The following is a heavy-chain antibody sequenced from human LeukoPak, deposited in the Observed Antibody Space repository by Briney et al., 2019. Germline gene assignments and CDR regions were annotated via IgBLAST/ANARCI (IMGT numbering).Heavy chain of an antibody. D-gene: IGHD5-24*01. CDR3: ARGTDGYNSPFDL. J-gene: IGHJ2*01. CDR1: GYTFTGYY. CDR2: INPNSGGT. Sequence: ASVKVSCKASGYTFTGYYMHWVRQAPGQGLEWMGWINPNSGGTNYAQKFQGRVTMTRNTSISTAYMELRSLRSDDTAVYYCARGTDGYNSPFDLWGRGTLVTVSS. V-gene: IGHV1-2*02.